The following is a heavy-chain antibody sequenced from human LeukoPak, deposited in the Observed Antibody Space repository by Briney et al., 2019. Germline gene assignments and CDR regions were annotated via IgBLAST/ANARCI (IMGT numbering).Heavy chain of an antibody. V-gene: IGHV3-7*01. CDR3: ARVRYDFWDDY. CDR2: INQDGSEK. Sequence: PGGSLRLSCAASGFTFSSYWMSWVRQAPGKGLEGVANINQDGSEKYYVDSVKGRFTISRDNAKNSLYLQMNSLRAEDTAVYYCARVRYDFWDDYWGQGTLVTVSS. J-gene: IGHJ4*02. D-gene: IGHD3-3*01. CDR1: GFTFSSYW.